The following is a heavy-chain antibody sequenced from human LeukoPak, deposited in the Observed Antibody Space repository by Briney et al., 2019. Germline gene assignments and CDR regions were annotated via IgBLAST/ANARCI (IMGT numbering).Heavy chain of an antibody. CDR1: GFTFSSYS. V-gene: IGHV3-21*01. CDR2: ISSSSSYI. Sequence: GGSLRLSCAASGFTFSSYSMNWVRQAPGKGLEWVSSISSSSSYIYYADSVKGRFTISRDNAKNSLYLQMNSLRAEDTAVYYCATDPYSGGYWDYYYYYMDLWGQGTTVTISS. D-gene: IGHD1-26*01. J-gene: IGHJ6*03. CDR3: ATDPYSGGYWDYYYYYMDL.